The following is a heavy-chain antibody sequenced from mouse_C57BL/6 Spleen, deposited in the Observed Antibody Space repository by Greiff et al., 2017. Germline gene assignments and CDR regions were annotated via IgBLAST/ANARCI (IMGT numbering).Heavy chain of an antibody. CDR3: ARRILSITTVEGFDY. D-gene: IGHD1-1*01. CDR1: GYTFTDYY. Sequence: VQLQQSGPELVKPGASVKISCKASGYTFTDYYINWVKQRPGQGLEWIGWIFPGSGSTYYNEKFKGKATLTVDKSSSTAYMLLSSLTSEDSAVYFCARRILSITTVEGFDYWGQGTTLTVSS. CDR2: IFPGSGST. V-gene: IGHV1-75*01. J-gene: IGHJ2*01.